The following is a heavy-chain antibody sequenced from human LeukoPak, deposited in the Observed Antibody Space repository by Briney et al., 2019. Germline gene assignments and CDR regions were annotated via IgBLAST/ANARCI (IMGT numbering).Heavy chain of an antibody. V-gene: IGHV3-30*18. CDR2: ISYDGSNK. CDR3: AKGPSYDFWSGYYLNNWFDP. D-gene: IGHD3-3*01. J-gene: IGHJ5*02. CDR1: GFTFSSYV. Sequence: GGSLTLPCAVSGFTFSSYVMHWVRQAPGKGLEWVAVISYDGSNKYYAASVKGRFTISRDNSKNTMYLQMNSLRAEDTAVYYCAKGPSYDFWSGYYLNNWFDPWGQGTLVTVSS.